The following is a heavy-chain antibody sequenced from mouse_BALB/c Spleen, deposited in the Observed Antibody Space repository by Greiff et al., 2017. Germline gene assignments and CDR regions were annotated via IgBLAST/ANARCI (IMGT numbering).Heavy chain of an antibody. Sequence: VQLQQSGTVLARPGASVKMSCKASGYTFTCYWMHWVKQRPGQGLEWIGAIYPGNSDTSYNQKFKGKAKLTAVTSTSTAYMELSSLTNEDSAVYYCTRWRGYDYDSFDYWGQGTTLTVSS. CDR3: TRWRGYDYDSFDY. CDR2: IYPGNSDT. D-gene: IGHD2-4*01. J-gene: IGHJ2*01. CDR1: GYTFTCYW. V-gene: IGHV1-5*01.